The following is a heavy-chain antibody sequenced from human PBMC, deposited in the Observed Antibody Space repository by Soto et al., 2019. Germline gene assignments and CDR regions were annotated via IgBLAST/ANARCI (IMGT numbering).Heavy chain of an antibody. V-gene: IGHV3-33*01. D-gene: IGHD3-22*01. CDR2: MWYDGSNK. Sequence: QVQLVESGGGVVQPGRSLRLSCAASGFTFSSYGMHWVRQAPGKGLEWVAVMWYDGSNKYYAESVQGRFTISRDNSKNTLYLQMNSLRAEDTAVYYCARDRGVVRIRGMDVWGQGTTVTVSS. CDR3: ARDRGVVRIRGMDV. J-gene: IGHJ6*02. CDR1: GFTFSSYG.